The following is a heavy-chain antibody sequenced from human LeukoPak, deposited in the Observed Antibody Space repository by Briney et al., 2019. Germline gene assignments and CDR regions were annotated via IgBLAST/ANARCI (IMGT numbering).Heavy chain of an antibody. CDR1: GFTFSSYG. J-gene: IGHJ4*02. CDR3: AKDEDPYLVSTTHFDD. Sequence: GGSLRLSCAASGFTFSSYGMGWVRQAPGKGLEWVAFIQYDATNKYYADSVKGRFTVSRDNSKSTLYLQMNSLRAEDTAVYYCAKDEDPYLVSTTHFDDWGQGTLVTVSS. D-gene: IGHD5/OR15-5a*01. CDR2: IQYDATNK. V-gene: IGHV3-30*02.